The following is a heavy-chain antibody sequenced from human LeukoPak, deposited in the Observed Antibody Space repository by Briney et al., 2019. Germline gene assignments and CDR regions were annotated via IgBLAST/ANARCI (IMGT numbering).Heavy chain of an antibody. CDR2: INTDGTVT. Sequence: LPGGSLRLSCAASGFTFSKYWMLWVRQAPGKGLESVSRINTDGTVTTYADSVKGRFTVSRDNADNTMFLQMNGVRDEDTAVYYCATKQWLAPPPDSWGQGTPVTVSS. V-gene: IGHV3-74*01. D-gene: IGHD6-19*01. CDR3: ATKQWLAPPPDS. CDR1: GFTFSKYW. J-gene: IGHJ4*02.